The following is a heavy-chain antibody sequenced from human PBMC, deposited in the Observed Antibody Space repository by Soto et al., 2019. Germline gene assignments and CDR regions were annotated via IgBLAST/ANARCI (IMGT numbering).Heavy chain of an antibody. CDR1: GGSISSGGYS. D-gene: IGHD3-22*01. Sequence: PSETLSLTCAVSGGSISSGGYSWSWIRQPPGKGLEWIGNVYYGGSTYYNPSLKSRVTISVETSKSQFSMKLNPVTAAKTTVYYCSGGDYYHSSGYYFYYYTMDVWGQGTTVTVSS. CDR2: VYYGGST. J-gene: IGHJ6*02. V-gene: IGHV4-30-2*03. CDR3: SGGDYYHSSGYYFYYYTMDV.